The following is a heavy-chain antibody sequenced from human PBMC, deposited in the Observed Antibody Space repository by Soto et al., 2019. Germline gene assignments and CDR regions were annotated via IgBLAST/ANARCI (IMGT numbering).Heavy chain of an antibody. CDR2: MNPNSGNT. J-gene: IGHJ5*02. CDR1: GYTFTSYD. Sequence: QVQLVQSGAEVKKPGASVKVSCKASGYTFTSYDINWVRQATGQGLEWMGWMNPNSGNTGYAQKFQSRVTMTRNTSISTAYMELSSLGSEDTAVYYCARGRARAIRGDIMKRLDWFDPRGQGTLVIVSS. CDR3: ARGRARAIRGDIMKRLDWFDP. D-gene: IGHD3-10*01. V-gene: IGHV1-8*01.